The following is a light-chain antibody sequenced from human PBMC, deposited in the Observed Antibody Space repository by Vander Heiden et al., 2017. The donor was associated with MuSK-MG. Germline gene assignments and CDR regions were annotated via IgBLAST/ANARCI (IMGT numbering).Light chain of an antibody. J-gene: IGLJ2*01. CDR1: SSDVGSYNL. Sequence: ALTQHASMSESPGQSITISCTGTSSDVGSYNLVSWYQQYPGKAPKLIIYEVFKRPSGISNRFSGSKSGNTASLTISGLQAEDEADYHCCSYAGSGTLVFGGGTKLAVL. CDR2: EVF. V-gene: IGLV2-23*02. CDR3: CSYAGSGTLV.